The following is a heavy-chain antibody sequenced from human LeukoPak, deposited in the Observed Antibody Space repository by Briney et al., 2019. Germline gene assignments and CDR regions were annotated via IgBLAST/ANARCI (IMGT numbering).Heavy chain of an antibody. Sequence: SETLSLTCSGSGGSISSSTYYWGWIRLPPGKGLEWIGTIYYSGSTYYSPSLNSRVTISIDTSKNQFSLKLHSVTAADTAVYYCARSQALAAGGNLDYWGQGTLVAVSS. D-gene: IGHD3-16*01. CDR1: GGSISSSTYY. CDR3: ARSQALAAGGNLDY. CDR2: IYYSGST. V-gene: IGHV4-39*01. J-gene: IGHJ4*02.